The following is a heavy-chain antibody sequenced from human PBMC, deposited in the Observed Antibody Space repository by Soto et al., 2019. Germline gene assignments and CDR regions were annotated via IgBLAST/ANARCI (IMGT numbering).Heavy chain of an antibody. D-gene: IGHD3-22*01. CDR3: ARARYNHSSGYYYDH. Sequence: PSETLSLTCAVYGGSFSGYYWSWIRQPPGKGLEWIGEINHSGSTNYNPSLKSRVTISVDTSKNQFSLKLSSVTAADTAVYYCARARYNHSSGYYYDHWGQGTLVTVSS. CDR2: INHSGST. V-gene: IGHV4-34*01. CDR1: GGSFSGYY. J-gene: IGHJ5*02.